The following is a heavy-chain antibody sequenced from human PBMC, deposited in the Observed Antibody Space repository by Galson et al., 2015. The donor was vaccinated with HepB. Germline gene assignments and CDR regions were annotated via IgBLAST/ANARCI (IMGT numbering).Heavy chain of an antibody. V-gene: IGHV3-33*06. Sequence: SLRLSCAASGFTFRSFGMHWVRQAPGKGLEWLAVIWYDGRQTYYTDSVKGRFALSPDTSKNTLYLQMDSLRVADTPVYSCAKEALPDYGGVTGFHFWGQGTLVTVSS. CDR1: GFTFRSFG. J-gene: IGHJ4*02. D-gene: IGHD4-23*01. CDR3: AKEALPDYGGVTGFHF. CDR2: IWYDGRQT.